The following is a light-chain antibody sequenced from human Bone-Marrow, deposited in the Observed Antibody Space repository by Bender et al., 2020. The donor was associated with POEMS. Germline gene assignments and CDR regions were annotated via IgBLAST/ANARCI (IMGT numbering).Light chain of an antibody. J-gene: IGLJ1*01. V-gene: IGLV1-44*01. Sequence: QSVLTQPPSASGTPGQRVTISCSGSSSNIGTNPVNWYQQLPGTAPKLLIYINNQRPSGVPDRFSGSKSGNTASLTISGLQAEDEADYYCSSYIGAYTFVFGTGT. CDR1: SSNIGTNP. CDR2: INN. CDR3: SSYIGAYTFV.